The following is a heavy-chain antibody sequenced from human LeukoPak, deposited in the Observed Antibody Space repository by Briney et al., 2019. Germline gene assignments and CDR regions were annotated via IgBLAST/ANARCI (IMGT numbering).Heavy chain of an antibody. J-gene: IGHJ3*02. CDR1: GFTFSSFS. Sequence: SGGTLRLSCTASGFTFSSFSMNWVRQAPGKGLEWVSSISSTSSYISYADSMKGRFTISRDNARKFLYLQMNSLRGEDTAIYYCARGLGSFAYSDAFDIWGQGTMVTVSS. V-gene: IGHV3-21*01. D-gene: IGHD3-16*01. CDR2: ISSTSSYI. CDR3: ARGLGSFAYSDAFDI.